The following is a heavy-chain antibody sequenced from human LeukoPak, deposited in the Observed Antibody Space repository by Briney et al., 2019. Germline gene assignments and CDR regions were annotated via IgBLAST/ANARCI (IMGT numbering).Heavy chain of an antibody. Sequence: SETLSLTCTVSGGSISSGSYYWSWIRQPAGKGLEWIGRIYTSGSTNYNPSLKSRVTISVDTSKNQFSLKLSSVTAADTAVYYCARGRDGYNYPLYYYYYMDVWGRGTTVTVSS. CDR1: GGSISSGSYY. CDR3: ARGRDGYNYPLYYYYYMDV. J-gene: IGHJ6*03. V-gene: IGHV4-61*02. D-gene: IGHD5-24*01. CDR2: IYTSGST.